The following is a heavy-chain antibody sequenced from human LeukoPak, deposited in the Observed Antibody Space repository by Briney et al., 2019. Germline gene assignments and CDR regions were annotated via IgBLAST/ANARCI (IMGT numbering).Heavy chain of an antibody. D-gene: IGHD6-13*01. CDR3: TTDGGITATGTMNY. CDR2: IQSKTDGGTT. J-gene: IGHJ4*02. CDR1: GFTFTNAW. Sequence: GGSLRLSCAASGFTFTNAWMSWVRQAPGKGLEWVGRIQSKTDGGTTEYAAPVKGRFTISRDDSKNTLYLQMNSLKTEDTAVYYCTTDGGITATGTMNYWGQGTLVTVSS. V-gene: IGHV3-15*01.